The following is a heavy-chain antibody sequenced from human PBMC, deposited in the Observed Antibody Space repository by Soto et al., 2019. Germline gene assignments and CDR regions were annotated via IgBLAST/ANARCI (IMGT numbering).Heavy chain of an antibody. CDR2: VIPLFDTA. CDR1: GGIFTNNA. V-gene: IGHV1-69*06. Sequence: QVQVVQSGAEVKKPGSSVKVSCKVSGGIFTNNAISWVRQAPGQGLEWLGGVIPLFDTAYYAQSLQGRVTITADTSTSTLYLELTSLTSKDTAVYYCAWMKMARLDHWGQGTLVTVSS. D-gene: IGHD2-2*03. CDR3: AWMKMARLDH. J-gene: IGHJ4*02.